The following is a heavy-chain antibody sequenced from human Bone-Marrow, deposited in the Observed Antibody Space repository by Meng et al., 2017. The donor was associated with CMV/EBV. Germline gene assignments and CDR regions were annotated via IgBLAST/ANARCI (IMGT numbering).Heavy chain of an antibody. J-gene: IGHJ5*02. D-gene: IGHD2-15*01. V-gene: IGHV1-46*01. CDR3: ARAFSRYCSGGSCYSGGWFDP. CDR1: YD. Sequence: YDMHWMRQAAGQGLEWMGIINPSGGSTSYAQKFQGRVTMTRDTSTSTVYMELSSLRSEGTAVYYCARAFSRYCSGGSCYSGGWFDPWGQGTLVTVSS. CDR2: INPSGGST.